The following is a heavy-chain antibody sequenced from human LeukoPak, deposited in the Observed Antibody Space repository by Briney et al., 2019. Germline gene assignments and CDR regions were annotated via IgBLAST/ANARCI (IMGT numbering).Heavy chain of an antibody. CDR2: IIPIFGTA. D-gene: IGHD6-13*01. J-gene: IGHJ4*02. CDR3: ARDLFAAAAPNGD. V-gene: IGHV1-69*13. Sequence: GASVKVSCKASGGTFSSYAISWVRQAPGQGLEWMGGIIPIFGTANYAQKFQGRVTITADESTSTAYMELSSLRSEDTAVYYCARDLFAAAAPNGDWGQGTLVTVSS. CDR1: GGTFSSYA.